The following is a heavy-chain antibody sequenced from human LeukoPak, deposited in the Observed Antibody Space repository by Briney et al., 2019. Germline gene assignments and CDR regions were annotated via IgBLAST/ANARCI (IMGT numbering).Heavy chain of an antibody. D-gene: IGHD3-10*01. J-gene: IGHJ4*02. CDR2: IYPGDSDT. CDR3: ARLYYGSGSYPQAFDY. CDR1: GYIFTSYW. Sequence: GESLKISCKGSGYIFTSYWIGWVRQMPGKGLEWMGIIYPGDSDTRYSPSFQGQVTISADKSISTAYLQWSSPKASDTAMYYCARLYYGSGSYPQAFDYWGQGTLVTVSS. V-gene: IGHV5-51*01.